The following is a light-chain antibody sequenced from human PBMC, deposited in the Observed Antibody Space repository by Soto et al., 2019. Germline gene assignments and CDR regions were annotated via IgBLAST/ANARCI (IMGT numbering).Light chain of an antibody. CDR1: QSVSSY. J-gene: IGKJ4*01. CDR3: QQRSNSPLT. CDR2: DAS. Sequence: EIVLTQSPATLSLSPGERATLSCRASQSVSSYLAWYQQKPGQAPRLLIYDASNRATGIPARFSGSGSGTDITITISRLEPEDEAVYCGQQRSNSPLTFGGGTKLEIK. V-gene: IGKV3-11*01.